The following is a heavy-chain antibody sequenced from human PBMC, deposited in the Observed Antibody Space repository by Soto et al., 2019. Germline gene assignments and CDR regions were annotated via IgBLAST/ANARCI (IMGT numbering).Heavy chain of an antibody. Sequence: PGGSLRLSCAACGLTCSSYSMNWVRQDPGKGLEWVSSIRSSSIYIYYADSVKGRFTISRDNAKNSLYLQMNSLRAEDTAVNYCARDRNTIFGVVINGYYSGMEVWGQGTTVTVSS. D-gene: IGHD3-3*01. CDR2: IRSSSIYI. CDR3: ARDRNTIFGVVINGYYSGMEV. J-gene: IGHJ6*02. V-gene: IGHV3-21*01. CDR1: GLTCSSYS.